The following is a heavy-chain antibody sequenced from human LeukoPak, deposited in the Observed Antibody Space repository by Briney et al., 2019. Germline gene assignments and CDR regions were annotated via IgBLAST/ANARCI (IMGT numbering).Heavy chain of an antibody. V-gene: IGHV3-30*19. J-gene: IGHJ4*02. Sequence: GGSLRLSCAASGFTFSSYGMQWVRQAPGKGLEWVAVISYDGSNKYYADSVKGRFTISRDNSKNTLYLQMNSLRAEDTAVYYCARDRIGEGGTRRITIFGVAPSYYFDYWGQGTLVTVSS. D-gene: IGHD3-3*01. CDR3: ARDRIGEGGTRRITIFGVAPSYYFDY. CDR2: ISYDGSNK. CDR1: GFTFSSYG.